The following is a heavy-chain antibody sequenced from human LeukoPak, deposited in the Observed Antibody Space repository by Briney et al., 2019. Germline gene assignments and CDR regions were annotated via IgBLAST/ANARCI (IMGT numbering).Heavy chain of an antibody. V-gene: IGHV3-23*01. CDR3: AKDPIVGAVGTSFDP. D-gene: IGHD1-26*01. Sequence: TGASLRLFCAASGFTFNNYAMSGLRQSPGKGREGVSTIEGGGGSTYYADYVEGRLTISGDDTKNKLYLQMNSMRVEDTALYYCAKDPIVGAVGTSFDPWGQGTLVTVSS. CDR2: IEGGGGST. J-gene: IGHJ5*02. CDR1: GFTFNNYA.